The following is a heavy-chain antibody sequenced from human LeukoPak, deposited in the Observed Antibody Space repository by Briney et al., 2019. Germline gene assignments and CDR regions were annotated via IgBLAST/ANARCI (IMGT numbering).Heavy chain of an antibody. CDR3: ARGGARLYSYGYVFGY. Sequence: SETLSLTCTVSGGSISSSSYFWGWIRQPPGKGLEWIGSIFYSGSTYYNPSLNSRVTISIDTSKNQFSLKLSSVTAADTAVYYCARGGARLYSYGYVFGYWGQGTLVTVSS. V-gene: IGHV4-39*07. CDR1: GGSISSSSYF. CDR2: IFYSGST. D-gene: IGHD5-18*01. J-gene: IGHJ4*02.